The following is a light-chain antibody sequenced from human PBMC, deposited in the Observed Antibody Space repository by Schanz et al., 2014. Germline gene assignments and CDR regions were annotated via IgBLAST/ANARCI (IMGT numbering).Light chain of an antibody. V-gene: IGLV1-40*01. CDR2: GNS. Sequence: QSVLTQPPSVSGAPGQRVTISCTGSSSNIGAGYDVHWYQQLPGTAPKLLIYGNSNRPSGVPDRFSGSKSGTSASLAISGLRSEDEADYYCAAWDDSLNGLYVFGTGTKLTVL. CDR3: AAWDDSLNGLYV. CDR1: SSNIGAGYD. J-gene: IGLJ1*01.